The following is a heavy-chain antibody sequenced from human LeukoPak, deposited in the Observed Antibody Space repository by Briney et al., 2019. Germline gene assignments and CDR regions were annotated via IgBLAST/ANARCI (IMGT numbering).Heavy chain of an antibody. J-gene: IGHJ3*02. CDR1: GGSISSYY. CDR2: IYYSGST. V-gene: IGHV4-59*01. D-gene: IGHD6-19*01. CDR3: ASERRYSSGWYGNDAFDI. Sequence: SETLSLTCTVSGGSISSYYWSWIRQPPGEGLEWIGYIYYSGSTNYNPSLKSRVTISVDTSKNQFSLKLSSVTAADTAVYYCASERRYSSGWYGNDAFDIWGQGTMVTVSS.